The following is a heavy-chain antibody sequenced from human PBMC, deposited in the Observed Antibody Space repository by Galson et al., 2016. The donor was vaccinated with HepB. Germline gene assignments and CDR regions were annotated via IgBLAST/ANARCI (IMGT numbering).Heavy chain of an antibody. J-gene: IGHJ4*02. CDR3: ASADYYDKRGYFDA. CDR1: AYTFSYYA. Sequence: SLRLSCAASAYTFSYYAMTWVRQAPGKGLEWVPTVSGSDAHTFYADSVRGRFTISRDNSKGTVLLQMHSLRADDTAVYYCASADYYDKRGYFDAWGQGTRVTVSS. V-gene: IGHV3-23*01. CDR2: VSGSDAHT. D-gene: IGHD3-22*01.